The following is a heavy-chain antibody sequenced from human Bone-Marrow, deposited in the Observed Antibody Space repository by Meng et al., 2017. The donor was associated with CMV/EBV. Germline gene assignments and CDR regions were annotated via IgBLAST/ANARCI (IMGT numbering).Heavy chain of an antibody. CDR2: INPNSGGT. V-gene: IGHV1-2*02. CDR3: ARPLESVGSGSSWFYP. J-gene: IGHJ5*02. Sequence: ASVKVSCKASGYTFTGYYMHWVRQAPGQGLEWMGWINPNSGGTNYAQKFQGRVTMTRDTSISTAYMELSRLRSDYTAVYYCARPLESVGSGSSWFYPWGQGTLVTVSS. D-gene: IGHD3-10*01. CDR1: GYTFTGYY.